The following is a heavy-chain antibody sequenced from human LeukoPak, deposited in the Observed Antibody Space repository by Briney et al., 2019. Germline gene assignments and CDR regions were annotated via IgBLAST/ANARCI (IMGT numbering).Heavy chain of an antibody. J-gene: IGHJ3*02. V-gene: IGHV1-69*13. Sequence: GAPVNVSCKASRGTFSSYAISWVRQAPGQGLEWMGGILPIFGTAEYAQKFQGRVTITADESTSTAYMELSSLRSEDTAVYYCAIDYIWGQGTMVTVSS. CDR1: RGTFSSYA. CDR2: ILPIFGTA. CDR3: AIDYI. D-gene: IGHD3-3*01.